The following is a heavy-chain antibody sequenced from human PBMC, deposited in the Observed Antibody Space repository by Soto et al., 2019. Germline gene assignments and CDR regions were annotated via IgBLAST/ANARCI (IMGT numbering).Heavy chain of an antibody. Sequence: QVQLVQSGAEVQKPGSSVKVSCKASGGTFSSYAISWVRQAPGQGLEWMGGIIPIFGTANYAQKFQGRVTITADESTSTAYMELSSLRSEDTAVYYCASAPEDIVVVPAANVYYYGMDVWGQGTTVTVSS. CDR2: IIPIFGTA. CDR1: GGTFSSYA. V-gene: IGHV1-69*01. CDR3: ASAPEDIVVVPAANVYYYGMDV. J-gene: IGHJ6*02. D-gene: IGHD2-2*01.